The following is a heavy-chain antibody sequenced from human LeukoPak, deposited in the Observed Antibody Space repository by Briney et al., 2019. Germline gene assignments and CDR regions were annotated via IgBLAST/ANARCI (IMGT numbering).Heavy chain of an antibody. J-gene: IGHJ4*02. CDR2: ISSSSSYI. Sequence: WGSLRLSCAASGFTFSSYSMIWVRQAPGKGLEWVSSISSSSSYIYYADSVKGRFTISRDNAKNSLYLQMNSLRAEDTAVYYCARDQWDYGSGSYSDYWGQGTLVTVSS. CDR1: GFTFSSYS. D-gene: IGHD3-10*01. CDR3: ARDQWDYGSGSYSDY. V-gene: IGHV3-21*01.